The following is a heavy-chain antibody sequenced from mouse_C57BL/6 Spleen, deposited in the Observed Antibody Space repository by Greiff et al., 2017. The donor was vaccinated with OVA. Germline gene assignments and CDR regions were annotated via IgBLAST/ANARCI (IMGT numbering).Heavy chain of an antibody. V-gene: IGHV5-9*01. J-gene: IGHJ1*03. CDR3: ARQPRYFEG. CDR2: ISGGGGNT. Sequence: DVKLVESGGGLVKPGGSLKLSCAASGFTFSSYTMSWVRQTPEKRLEWVATISGGGGNTYYPDSVKGRFTISRDNAKNTLYLQMSSLGSEDTALYYCARQPRYFEGWGTGTTVTVSS. CDR1: GFTFSSYT.